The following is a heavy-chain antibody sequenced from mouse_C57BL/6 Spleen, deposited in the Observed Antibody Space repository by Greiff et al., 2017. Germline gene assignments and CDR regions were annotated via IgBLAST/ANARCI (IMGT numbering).Heavy chain of an antibody. CDR3: ARVYDSYAMDY. D-gene: IGHD1-3*01. V-gene: IGHV5-15*01. CDR2: ISNLAYSI. J-gene: IGHJ4*01. CDR1: GFTFSDYG. Sequence: EVMLVESGGGLVQPGGSLKLSCAASGFTFSDYGMAWVRQAPRKGPEWVAFISNLAYSIYYADTVTGRFTISRENAKNTLYLEMSSLRSEDTAMYYCARVYDSYAMDYWGQGTSVTVSS.